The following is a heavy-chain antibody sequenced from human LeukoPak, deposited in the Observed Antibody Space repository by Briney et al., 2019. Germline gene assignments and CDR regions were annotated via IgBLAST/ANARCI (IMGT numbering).Heavy chain of an antibody. D-gene: IGHD3-16*01. CDR2: IYYTGST. J-gene: IGHJ2*01. CDR1: GGSISSYY. CDR3: ATTGRLPSWYFDL. Sequence: PSETLSLTCTVSGGSISSYYWSWIRQPPGKGLEWIGYIYYTGSTNYNPSLKSRVTISIDTSKNQFSLKLSSVTAADTAVYYCATTGRLPSWYFDLWGRGTLVTVSS. V-gene: IGHV4-59*01.